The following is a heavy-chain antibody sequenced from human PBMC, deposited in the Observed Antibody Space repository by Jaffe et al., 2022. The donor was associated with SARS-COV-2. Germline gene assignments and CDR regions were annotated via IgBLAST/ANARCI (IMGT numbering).Heavy chain of an antibody. J-gene: IGHJ4*02. CDR1: GGSISSGSYY. CDR3: ARGGGSWWVGVDY. Sequence: QVQLQESGPGLVKPSQTLSLTCTVSGGSISSGSYYWSWIRQPAGKGLEWIGRIYTSGSTNYNPSLKSRVTISVDTSKNQFSLKLSSVTAADTAVYYCARGGGSWWVGVDYWGQGTLVTVSS. V-gene: IGHV4-61*02. CDR2: IYTSGST. D-gene: IGHD6-13*01.